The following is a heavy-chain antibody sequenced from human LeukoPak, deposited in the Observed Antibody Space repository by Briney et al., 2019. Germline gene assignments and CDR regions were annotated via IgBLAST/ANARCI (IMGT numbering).Heavy chain of an antibody. D-gene: IGHD6-19*01. CDR3: ARQEATVAGTN. CDR1: GHRFTNHW. Sequence: GESLKISCEVSGHRFTNHWIGWVRQMPGKGLEWMGIIYPGDSDTRYSPSFQGQVTISADKSISTAYLQWSSLKASDTAMYYCARQEATVAGTNWGQGTLVTVSS. CDR2: IYPGDSDT. J-gene: IGHJ4*02. V-gene: IGHV5-51*01.